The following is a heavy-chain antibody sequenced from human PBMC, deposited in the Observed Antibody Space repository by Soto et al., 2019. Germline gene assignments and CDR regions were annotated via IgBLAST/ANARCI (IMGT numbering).Heavy chain of an antibody. Sequence: GGSLRLSCAASGFTFSSYWMSWVRQAPGKGLEWVANIKQDGSEKYYVDSVKGRFTISRDNAKNSLYLQMNSLRAEDTAVYYCARDKRSSSWYPYYMDVWGKGTTVTVSS. D-gene: IGHD6-13*01. J-gene: IGHJ6*03. V-gene: IGHV3-7*01. CDR2: IKQDGSEK. CDR3: ARDKRSSSWYPYYMDV. CDR1: GFTFSSYW.